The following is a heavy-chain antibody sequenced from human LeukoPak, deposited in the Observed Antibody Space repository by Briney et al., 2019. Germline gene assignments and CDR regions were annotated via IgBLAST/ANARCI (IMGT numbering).Heavy chain of an antibody. D-gene: IGHD1-7*01. CDR2: INHSGST. V-gene: IGHV4-34*01. CDR3: ARGLGNWNYSDWFDP. CDR1: GGSFSGYY. J-gene: IGHJ5*02. Sequence: SETLSLTCAVYGGSFSGYYWSWIRQPPGKGLEGIGEINHSGSTNYNPARKSLVTITVDTSKNQFSLRLSSVTAADTAVYYCARGLGNWNYSDWFDPWGQGTLVTVSS.